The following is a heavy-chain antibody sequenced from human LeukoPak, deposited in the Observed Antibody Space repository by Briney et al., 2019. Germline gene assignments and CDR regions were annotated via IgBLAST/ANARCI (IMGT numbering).Heavy chain of an antibody. CDR3: ASHTGRYYYGSGSYYFDY. CDR1: GFTFSSYW. D-gene: IGHD3-10*01. Sequence: GGSLRLSCAAPGFTFSSYWMSWVRQAPGKGLEWVANIKQDGSERYYVDSVKGRFTISRDNAKNSLYLQMNSLRAEDTAVYYCASHTGRYYYGSGSYYFDYWGQGTLVTVSS. V-gene: IGHV3-7*01. J-gene: IGHJ4*02. CDR2: IKQDGSER.